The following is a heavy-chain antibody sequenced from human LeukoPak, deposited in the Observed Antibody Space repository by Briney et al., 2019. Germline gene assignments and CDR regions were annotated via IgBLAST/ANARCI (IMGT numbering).Heavy chain of an antibody. V-gene: IGHV4-59*08. CDR1: GGSISSYY. CDR3: ARPSRQLGRLTFARWYFDL. D-gene: IGHD7-27*01. J-gene: IGHJ2*01. CDR2: IYYSGST. Sequence: SETLSLTCTVSGGSISSYYWSWIRQPPGKGLEWIGYIYYSGSTNYNPSLKSRVTISVDTSKNQFSLKLSSVTAADTAVYYCARPSRQLGRLTFARWYFDLWGRGTLVTVSS.